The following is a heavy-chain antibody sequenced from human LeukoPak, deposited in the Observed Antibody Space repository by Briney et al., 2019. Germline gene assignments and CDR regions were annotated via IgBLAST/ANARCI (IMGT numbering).Heavy chain of an antibody. V-gene: IGHV3-7*01. CDR2: IKQDGSEK. J-gene: IGHJ4*02. CDR3: AKIEYYYDSSGAVPFDY. Sequence: ETLSLTCTVSGVSVSSSNSYWGWIRQPPGKGLEWVANIKQDGSEKYYVDSVKGRFTISRDNAKNSLYLQMNSLRAEDTAVYYCAKIEYYYDSSGAVPFDYWGQGTLVTVSS. D-gene: IGHD3-22*01. CDR1: GVSVSSSNSY.